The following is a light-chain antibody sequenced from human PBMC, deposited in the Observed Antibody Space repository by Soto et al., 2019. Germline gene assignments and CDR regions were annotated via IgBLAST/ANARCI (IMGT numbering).Light chain of an antibody. Sequence: EIVLTQSPATLSLSPGERATLSCRASQSVSSYLAWYQQKPGQAPRLLIYDASNRATGIPARFSGSGSGTDFTLTTSSLEPEDFAVYYCQQHSNWPPGITFGGGTKVEIK. V-gene: IGKV3-11*01. J-gene: IGKJ4*01. CDR1: QSVSSY. CDR2: DAS. CDR3: QQHSNWPPGIT.